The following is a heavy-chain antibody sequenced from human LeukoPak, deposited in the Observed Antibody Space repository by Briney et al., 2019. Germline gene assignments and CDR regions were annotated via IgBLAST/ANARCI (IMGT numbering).Heavy chain of an antibody. J-gene: IGHJ4*02. Sequence: ASVKVSCKASGYIFTSCYMHWVRQAPGQGLEWMAIINPSGGSTSYAQKFQGRVNMTRDTFTSTVYMELRRLRYEDKAVYYCGRCPQGEAFDYWGQGTLVTV. D-gene: IGHD3-16*01. CDR1: GYIFTSCY. CDR2: INPSGGST. CDR3: GRCPQGEAFDY. V-gene: IGHV1-46*01.